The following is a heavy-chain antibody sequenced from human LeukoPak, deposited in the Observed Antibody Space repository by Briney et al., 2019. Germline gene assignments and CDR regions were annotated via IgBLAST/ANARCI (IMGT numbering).Heavy chain of an antibody. CDR3: ATSGGWSYMDV. V-gene: IGHV4-4*07. J-gene: IGHJ6*03. CDR1: GGSISSYY. CDR2: IYTSGST. Sequence: SXTLSLTCTVSGGSISSYYWSWIRQPAGKGLKWIGRIYTSGSTNYNPSLKSRVTMSVDTSNNQFSLKLSSVTAADTAVYYCATSGGWSYMDVWGKGTTVTVSS. D-gene: IGHD6-19*01.